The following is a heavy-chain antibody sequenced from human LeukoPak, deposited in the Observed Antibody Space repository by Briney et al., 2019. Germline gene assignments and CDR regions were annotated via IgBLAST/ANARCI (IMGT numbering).Heavy chain of an antibody. J-gene: IGHJ4*02. CDR1: GGTFNSYA. CDR2: IIPIFGTA. D-gene: IGHD5-12*01. Sequence: SVKVSCKASGGTFNSYAISWVRQAPGQGLEWMGGIIPIFGTANYAQKFQGRVTITADESTSTAYMELSSLRSEDTAVYYCARGNSGYDYSFDYWGQGTLVTVSS. CDR3: ARGNSGYDYSFDY. V-gene: IGHV1-69*13.